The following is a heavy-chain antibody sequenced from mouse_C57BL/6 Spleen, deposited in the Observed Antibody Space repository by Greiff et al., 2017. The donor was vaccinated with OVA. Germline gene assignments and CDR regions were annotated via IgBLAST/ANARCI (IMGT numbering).Heavy chain of an antibody. V-gene: IGHV5-4*01. J-gene: IGHJ1*03. CDR1: GFTFSSYA. Sequence: DVKLVESGGGLVKPGGSLKLSCAASGFTFSSYAMSWVRQTPEKRLEWVATISDGGSYTYYPDNVKGRFTISRDNAKNNLYLQMSHLKSEDTAMYYCARDHLLSRYFDVWGTGTTVTVSS. CDR3: ARDHLLSRYFDV. CDR2: ISDGGSYT. D-gene: IGHD2-10*01.